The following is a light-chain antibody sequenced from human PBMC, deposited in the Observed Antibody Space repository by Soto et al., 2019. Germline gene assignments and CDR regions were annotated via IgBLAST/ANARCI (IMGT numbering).Light chain of an antibody. CDR2: EVS. V-gene: IGLV2-14*01. CDR1: DIDVSFFNY. J-gene: IGLJ1*01. Sequence: QSVLTHPAPVSESPGQSSTISCTGTDIDVSFFNYVSWYQQHSGKAPNLIIYEVSSRPSGVSNRFSGSRSGNTASLTISRLQPEDEADYYCSSYTSSNTLVFGTGTKVTV. CDR3: SSYTSSNTLV.